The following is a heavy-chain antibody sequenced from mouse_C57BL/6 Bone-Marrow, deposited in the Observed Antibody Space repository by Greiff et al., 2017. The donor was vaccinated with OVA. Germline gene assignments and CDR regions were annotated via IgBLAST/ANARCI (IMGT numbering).Heavy chain of an antibody. D-gene: IGHD1-1*01. Sequence: QVQLQQPGAELVKPGASVKLSCKASGYTFTSYWMQWVKQRPGQGLEWIGEIDPSDSYTNYNQKFKGKATLTVDTSSSTAYMQLSSLTSEDSAVYYCASTTVVSLYYYAMDYWGQGTSVTVSS. J-gene: IGHJ4*01. CDR2: IDPSDSYT. CDR3: ASTTVVSLYYYAMDY. V-gene: IGHV1-50*01. CDR1: GYTFTSYW.